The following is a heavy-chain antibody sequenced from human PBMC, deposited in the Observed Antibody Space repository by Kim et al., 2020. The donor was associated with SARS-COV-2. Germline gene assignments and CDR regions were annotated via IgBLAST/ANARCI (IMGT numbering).Heavy chain of an antibody. J-gene: IGHJ4*02. D-gene: IGHD2-15*01. Sequence: PSLKGRVTISVDTSKNQFSLKLSSVTAADTAVYYCASKTYCSGGSCPDDYWGQGTLVTVSS. CDR3: ASKTYCSGGSCPDDY. V-gene: IGHV4-39*01.